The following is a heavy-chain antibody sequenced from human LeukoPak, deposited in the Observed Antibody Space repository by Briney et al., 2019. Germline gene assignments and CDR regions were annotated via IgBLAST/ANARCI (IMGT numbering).Heavy chain of an antibody. CDR2: IKSKTDGGTT. CDR3: TAGYCSSTSCYTLRNYYGMDV. Sequence: GGSRRLSCAASGFTFSNAWMSWVRQAPGKGLEWVGRIKSKTDGGTTDYAAPVKGRFTISRDDSKNTLYLQMNSLKTEDTAVYYCTAGYCSSTSCYTLRNYYGMDVWGQGTTVTVSS. J-gene: IGHJ6*02. CDR1: GFTFSNAW. V-gene: IGHV3-15*01. D-gene: IGHD2-2*02.